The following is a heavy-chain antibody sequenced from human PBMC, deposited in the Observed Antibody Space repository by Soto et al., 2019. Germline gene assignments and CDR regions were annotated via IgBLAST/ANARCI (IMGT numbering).Heavy chain of an antibody. V-gene: IGHV3-11*05. J-gene: IGHJ6*02. Sequence: QVQLVESGVGLVRPGGSLRLSCEASGFTFRDYYMPWFRQAPGKGLEWLSYIDSSTKYTNYGDSVKGRFTISRDNAKNSLYLQMNSLRADDTAVYYCAREYYYTMAVWGQGTMVTVS. CDR1: GFTFRDYY. CDR3: AREYYYTMAV. CDR2: IDSSTKYT.